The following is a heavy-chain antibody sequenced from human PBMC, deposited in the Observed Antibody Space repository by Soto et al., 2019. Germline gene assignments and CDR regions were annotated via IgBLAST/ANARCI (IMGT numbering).Heavy chain of an antibody. Sequence: PSETLSLTCAVYGGSFSGYYWSWIRQPPGKGLEWIGEINHSGSTNYNPSLKSRVTISVDTSKNQFSLKLSSVTAADTAVYYCARGPWARYYGSGSYYPYYYYGMDVWGQGTTVTVSS. V-gene: IGHV4-34*01. CDR3: ARGPWARYYGSGSYYPYYYYGMDV. CDR1: GGSFSGYY. J-gene: IGHJ6*02. D-gene: IGHD3-10*01. CDR2: INHSGST.